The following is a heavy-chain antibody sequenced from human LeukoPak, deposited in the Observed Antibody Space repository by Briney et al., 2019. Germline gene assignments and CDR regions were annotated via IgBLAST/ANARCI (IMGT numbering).Heavy chain of an antibody. CDR2: ISGNNDNP. J-gene: IGHJ4*02. CDR3: AGYWLSTYHY. CDR1: GYTFSNFG. V-gene: IGHV1-18*01. D-gene: IGHD2-2*01. Sequence: ASVKLFCEFSGYTFSNFGIRWARQAPGQGLEWMGWISGNNDNPNYGQKFRGRFTVTTDSSTSTAYMELRNLRSDDTAVYYCAGYWLSTYHYWGQGTLVTVSS.